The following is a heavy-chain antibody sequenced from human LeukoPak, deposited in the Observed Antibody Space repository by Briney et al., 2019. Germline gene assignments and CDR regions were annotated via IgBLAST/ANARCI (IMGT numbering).Heavy chain of an antibody. V-gene: IGHV1-8*01. CDR2: MNPNSGNT. CDR3: ARGPADYGDLDY. CDR1: GYTFTSYG. J-gene: IGHJ4*02. Sequence: EASVKVSCKASGYTFTSYGINWVRQATGQGLEWMGWMNPNSGNTGYAQKFQGRVTMTRNTSISTAYMELSSLRSEDTAVYYCARGPADYGDLDYWGQGTLVTVSS. D-gene: IGHD4-17*01.